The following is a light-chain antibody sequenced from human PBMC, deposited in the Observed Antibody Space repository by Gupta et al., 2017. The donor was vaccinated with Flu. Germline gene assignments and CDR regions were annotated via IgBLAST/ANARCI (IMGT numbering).Light chain of an antibody. CDR2: DTS. V-gene: IGKV3-11*01. Sequence: EVVLTQSPATLSLSPGERATLSCRASQSISNYLAWYQQKPGQAPRLLIYDTSNRATGIPARFSGSGSGTDFTLSISSLEPEDFATYYCHQRTNSTFGQGTRLEIK. J-gene: IGKJ5*01. CDR3: HQRTNST. CDR1: QSISNY.